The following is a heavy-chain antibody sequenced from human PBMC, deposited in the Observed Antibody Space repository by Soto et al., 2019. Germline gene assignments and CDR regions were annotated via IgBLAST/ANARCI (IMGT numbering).Heavy chain of an antibody. CDR3: AREQIVVVPAAMYYYYYYGMDV. CDR2: IWYDGSNK. V-gene: IGHV3-33*01. CDR1: GFTFSSYG. D-gene: IGHD2-2*01. J-gene: IGHJ6*02. Sequence: QVQLVESGGGVVQPGRSLRLSCAASGFTFSSYGMHWVRQAPGKGLEWVAVIWYDGSNKYYADSVKGRFTISRDNSTNTLYLQMNSLRAEDTAVYYCAREQIVVVPAAMYYYYYYGMDVWGQGTTVTVSS.